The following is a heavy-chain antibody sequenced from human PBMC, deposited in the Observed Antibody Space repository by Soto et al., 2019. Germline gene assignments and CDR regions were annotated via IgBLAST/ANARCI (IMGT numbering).Heavy chain of an antibody. V-gene: IGHV3-9*01. CDR3: ARGSGYTIYFYMDV. D-gene: IGHD5-12*01. Sequence: PGGSLRLSCAASVFTFDDYAMHWVRQAPGKGLEWVSGISWISGNIVYADSVRGRFTVSRDNAKNSLYLQMNSLRAEDTALYYCARGSGYTIYFYMDVWGKGTTVTVSS. CDR1: VFTFDDYA. CDR2: ISWISGNI. J-gene: IGHJ6*03.